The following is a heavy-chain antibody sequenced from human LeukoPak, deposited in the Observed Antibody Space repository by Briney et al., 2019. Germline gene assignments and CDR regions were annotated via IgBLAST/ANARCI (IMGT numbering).Heavy chain of an antibody. CDR2: VSGGDVHT. D-gene: IGHD6-25*01. J-gene: IGHJ4*02. CDR3: ATSRGYTDY. V-gene: IGHV3-23*01. CDR1: GFTFSTYG. Sequence: GGTLRLSCAASGFTFSTYGMTWVRQAPGKGLEWVSAVSGGDVHTYYADSVKGRVTISRDNSRNTLYLQMNSLRPEDTAVYYCATSRGYTDYWGQGTLVTVSS.